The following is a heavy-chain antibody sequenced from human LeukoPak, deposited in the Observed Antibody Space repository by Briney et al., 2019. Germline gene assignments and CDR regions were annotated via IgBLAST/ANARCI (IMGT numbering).Heavy chain of an antibody. CDR1: GFTFSTYA. Sequence: GGSLRLSCAASGFTFSTYAMSWVRQAPGKGLEWVSSFSGSGGSTYYADSVKGRFTMSRDNSKNTLYLQMNSLRAEDTAVYYCARGNSGLPYWGQGTLVTVSS. CDR3: ARGNSGLPY. D-gene: IGHD6-19*01. J-gene: IGHJ4*02. CDR2: FSGSGGST. V-gene: IGHV3-23*01.